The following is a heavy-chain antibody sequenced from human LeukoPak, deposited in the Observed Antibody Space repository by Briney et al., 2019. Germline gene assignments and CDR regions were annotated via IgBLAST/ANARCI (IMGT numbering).Heavy chain of an antibody. J-gene: IGHJ4*02. CDR1: GGSFSGYY. D-gene: IGHD6-13*01. CDR2: INHSGST. CDR3: ARGIGIAAAGPFDY. V-gene: IGHV4-34*01. Sequence: SETLSLTCAVYGGSFSGYYWSWIRQPPGKGLEWIGEINHSGSTNYNPSLKSRVTISVDTSKNRFSLKLSSVTAADTAVYYCARGIGIAAAGPFDYWGQGTLVTVSS.